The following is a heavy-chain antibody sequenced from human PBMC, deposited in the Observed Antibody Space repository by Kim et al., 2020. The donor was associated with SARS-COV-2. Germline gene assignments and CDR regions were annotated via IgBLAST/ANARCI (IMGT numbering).Heavy chain of an antibody. J-gene: IGHJ4*02. CDR3: ARGLRTAVFDY. V-gene: IGHV1-46*01. CDR2: SA. Sequence: SAPSAQRFQGRVTMTRDTSTSTVYMGLSSLRSVDTAVYSCARGLRTAVFDYWGQGTLVTVSS. D-gene: IGHD4-17*01.